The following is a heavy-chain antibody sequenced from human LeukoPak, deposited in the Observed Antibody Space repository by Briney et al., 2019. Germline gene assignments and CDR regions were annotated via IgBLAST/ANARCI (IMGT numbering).Heavy chain of an antibody. D-gene: IGHD5-18*01. CDR2: FIPIFGTA. Sequence: ASVKVSCKASGGTLSSYAISWGRQAPGQGLEWMGVFIPIFGTATYAQNLQGRVTITADESTSTAYMELSSLRSEDTAVYYCAIGDTTNFMTRYYFDYWGQGTLVTVSS. CDR3: AIGDTTNFMTRYYFDY. V-gene: IGHV1-69*13. J-gene: IGHJ4*02. CDR1: GGTLSSYA.